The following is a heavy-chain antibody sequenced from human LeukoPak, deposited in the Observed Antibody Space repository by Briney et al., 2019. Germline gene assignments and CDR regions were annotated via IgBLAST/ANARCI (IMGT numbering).Heavy chain of an antibody. CDR3: ARDRGGLLWFGEFSRFDP. J-gene: IGHJ5*02. V-gene: IGHV3-48*04. CDR1: GFTFSSYS. D-gene: IGHD3-10*01. Sequence: PGGSLRLSCAASGFTFSSYSMNWVRQAPGKGLEWVSYISSSSSTIYYADSVKGRFTISRDNAKNSLYLQMNSLRAEDTAVYYCARDRGGLLWFGEFSRFDPWGQGTLVTVSS. CDR2: ISSSSSTI.